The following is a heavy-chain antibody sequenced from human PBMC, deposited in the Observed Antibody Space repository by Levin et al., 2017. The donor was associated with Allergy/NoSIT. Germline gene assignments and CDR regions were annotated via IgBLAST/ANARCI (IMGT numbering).Heavy chain of an antibody. Sequence: GESLKISCAASGFTFSNYNMNWVRQAPGKGLEWVSYISSRGTPIYYADSVKGRFSISRDNAKNSLYLQMNSLRDEDTAVYFCAREGPFYYDSSPLLGFESWGQGTLVTVSS. CDR2: ISSRGTPI. CDR1: GFTFSNYN. V-gene: IGHV3-48*02. J-gene: IGHJ4*02. D-gene: IGHD3-22*01. CDR3: AREGPFYYDSSPLLGFES.